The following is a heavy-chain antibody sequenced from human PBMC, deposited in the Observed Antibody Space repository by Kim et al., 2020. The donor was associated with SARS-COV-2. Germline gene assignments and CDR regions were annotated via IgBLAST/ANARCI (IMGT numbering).Heavy chain of an antibody. CDR3: AKAPPTYYYGSGCYVFDY. V-gene: IGHV3-23*01. J-gene: IGHJ4*02. CDR2: ISGSGGST. D-gene: IGHD3-10*01. CDR1: GFTFSSYA. Sequence: GGSLRLSCAASGFTFSSYAMSWVRQAPGKGLEWVSAISGSGGSTYYADSVKGRFTISRDNSKNTLYLQMNSLRAEDTAVYYCAKAPPTYYYGSGCYVFDYWGQGTLVTVSS.